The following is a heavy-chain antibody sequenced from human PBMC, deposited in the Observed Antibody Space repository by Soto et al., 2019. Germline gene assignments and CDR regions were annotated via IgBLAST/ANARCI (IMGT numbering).Heavy chain of an antibody. CDR3: VRVGRLGGY. J-gene: IGHJ4*02. D-gene: IGHD3-16*01. CDR1: GFTFSSYW. V-gene: IGHV3-7*03. CDR2: IKEDGSGK. Sequence: EVQLVESGGGLVQPGGSLRLSCTASGFTFSSYWMGWVRQSPGKGLGWGANIKEDGSGKYYVDSVKGRFSISRDNARNSLYLQMNSLRVESTAVSYCVRVGRLGGYWGQGALVTVSS.